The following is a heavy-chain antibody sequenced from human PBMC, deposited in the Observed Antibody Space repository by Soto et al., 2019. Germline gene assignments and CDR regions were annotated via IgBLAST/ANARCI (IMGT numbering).Heavy chain of an antibody. D-gene: IGHD5-12*01. CDR2: IYYSGGT. Sequence: QVQLQESGPGLVKPSQTLSLTCAVSGGSISSGAYYWSWIRQHPGKGLEWIGYIYYSGGTYYNPSLKSRVTISVDTSKNQFSLMLSSVTAADTAVDYCAREEGGGYDHRWFDPWGQGTLVTVSS. J-gene: IGHJ5*02. CDR3: AREEGGGYDHRWFDP. CDR1: GGSISSGAYY. V-gene: IGHV4-31*11.